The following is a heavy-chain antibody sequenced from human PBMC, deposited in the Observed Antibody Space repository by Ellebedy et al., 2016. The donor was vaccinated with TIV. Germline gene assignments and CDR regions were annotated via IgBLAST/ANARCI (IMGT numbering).Heavy chain of an antibody. Sequence: SVKVSXKASGYTFTSYAISWVRQAPGQGLEWMGGIIPIFGTANYAQKFQGRVTITADESTSTAYMELSSLRSEDTAVYYCARDASGDGDYYYYGMDVWGQGTTVTVSS. CDR3: ARDASGDGDYYYYGMDV. CDR1: GYTFTSYA. D-gene: IGHD4-17*01. J-gene: IGHJ6*02. V-gene: IGHV1-69*13. CDR2: IIPIFGTA.